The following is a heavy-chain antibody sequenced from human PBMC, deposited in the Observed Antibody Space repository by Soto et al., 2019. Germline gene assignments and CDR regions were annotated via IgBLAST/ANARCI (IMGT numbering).Heavy chain of an antibody. D-gene: IGHD2-2*01. CDR3: ARGISPSPAAALDY. CDR1: GYTFTSYY. CDR2: INPNSGGT. J-gene: IGHJ4*02. Sequence: GASVKVSCKASGYTFTSYYMHWVRQAPGQGLEWMGWINPNSGGTNYAQKFQGWVTMTRDTSISTAYMELSRLRSDDTAVYYCARGISPSPAAALDYWGQGTLVTVSS. V-gene: IGHV1-2*04.